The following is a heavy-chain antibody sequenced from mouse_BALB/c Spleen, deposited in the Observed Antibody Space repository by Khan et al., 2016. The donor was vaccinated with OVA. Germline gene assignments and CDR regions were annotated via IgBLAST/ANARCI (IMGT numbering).Heavy chain of an antibody. CDR1: GFSFTSYC. J-gene: IGHJ2*01. Sequence: QVQLKESGPGLVAPSQSLSITCTASGFSFTSYCVHWVRQPPGKGLEWLGVICAGGSTNYNSALMSSPSISKDNSKIQVFLKVNGLQTGDTAMYYCARLEDIWGQGTTLTVSS. D-gene: IGHD1-3*01. V-gene: IGHV2-9*02. CDR3: ARLEDI. CDR2: ICAGGST.